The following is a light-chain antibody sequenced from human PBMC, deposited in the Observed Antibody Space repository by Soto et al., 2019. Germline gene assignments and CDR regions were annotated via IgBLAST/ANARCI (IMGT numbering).Light chain of an antibody. CDR3: HQYYSTPIT. V-gene: IGKV4-1*01. CDR1: QSLLYSSNNKNY. CDR2: WAS. Sequence: DIVMPQSPDSLAVSLGERATINCKSSQSLLYSSNNKNYLAWYQQKSGQTPKLLIYWASTRDSGVPDRFSGSGSGTDFTLTIARLQAEDVAVYYCHQYYSTPITFGQGTRLEIK. J-gene: IGKJ5*01.